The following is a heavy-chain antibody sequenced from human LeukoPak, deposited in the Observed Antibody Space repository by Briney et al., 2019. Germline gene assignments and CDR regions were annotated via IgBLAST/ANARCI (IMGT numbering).Heavy chain of an antibody. V-gene: IGHV3-74*01. J-gene: IGHJ4*02. CDR2: ICPDGTGI. CDR3: VRDFRSADY. Sequence: GGSLRLSCAASGFIFSFYCMHWVRQAPGKGPMWVSRICPDGTGISYADSVKARFTTSRDNARNTVYLQMNSLREEDTAVYYCVRDFRSADYWGQGTLVTVSS. CDR1: GFIFSFYC.